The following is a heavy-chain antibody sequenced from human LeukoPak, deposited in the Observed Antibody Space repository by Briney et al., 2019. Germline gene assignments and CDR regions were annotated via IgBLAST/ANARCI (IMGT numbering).Heavy chain of an antibody. Sequence: GGSLRLSCAASGFTFSSYNMNWVRQAPGKGLEWVSSITSSSSYIYYADSVKGRFTISRDNAKNSLYLQMDSLRVEDTAVYYCAKVAYNWISYGPFDYWGQGTLVTVSS. D-gene: IGHD1-20*01. CDR3: AKVAYNWISYGPFDY. CDR2: ITSSSSYI. J-gene: IGHJ4*02. CDR1: GFTFSSYN. V-gene: IGHV3-21*04.